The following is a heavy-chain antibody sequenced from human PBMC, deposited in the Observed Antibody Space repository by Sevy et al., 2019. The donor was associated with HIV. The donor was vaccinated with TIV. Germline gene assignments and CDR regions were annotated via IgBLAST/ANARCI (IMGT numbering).Heavy chain of an antibody. CDR3: ARQRGIAAAGTGVSRFDY. J-gene: IGHJ4*02. Sequence: SETLSLTCTVSGGSISSSSYYWGWIHQPPGKGLEWIGSIYYSGSTYYNPSLKSRVTISVDTSKNQFSLKLSSVTAADTAVYYCARQRGIAAAGTGVSRFDYWGQGTLVTVSS. D-gene: IGHD6-13*01. V-gene: IGHV4-39*01. CDR1: GGSISSSSYY. CDR2: IYYSGST.